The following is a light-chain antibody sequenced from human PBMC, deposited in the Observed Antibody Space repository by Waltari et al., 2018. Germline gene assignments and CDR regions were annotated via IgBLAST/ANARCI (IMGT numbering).Light chain of an antibody. J-gene: IGKJ4*01. CDR2: KVS. CDR1: QSLVYSDGNTY. Sequence: DVVMTQSPLSLPVTLGQPASISCRSSQSLVYSDGNTYLNWFQQRPGQSPRRLIYKVSNRDSGVPDRFSGRGSGTDFTLKISRVEAEDDGVYYCMQGTHWPRVTFGGGTKVEIK. V-gene: IGKV2-30*01. CDR3: MQGTHWPRVT.